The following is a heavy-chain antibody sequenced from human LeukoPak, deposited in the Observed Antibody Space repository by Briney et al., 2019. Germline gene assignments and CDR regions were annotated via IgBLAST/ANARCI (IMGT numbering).Heavy chain of an antibody. V-gene: IGHV3-23*01. J-gene: IGHJ2*01. CDR2: ISGSGGST. CDR3: AKGSWKSSQFRLMQYWYFDL. Sequence: GGSLRLSCAASGFTFSSYAMSWVRQAPGKGLEWVSAISGSGGSTYYADSVKGRFTISRDNSKNTLYLQMNSLRAEDTAVYYCAKGSWKSSQFRLMQYWYFDLWGRGTLVTVSS. D-gene: IGHD1-1*01. CDR1: GFTFSSYA.